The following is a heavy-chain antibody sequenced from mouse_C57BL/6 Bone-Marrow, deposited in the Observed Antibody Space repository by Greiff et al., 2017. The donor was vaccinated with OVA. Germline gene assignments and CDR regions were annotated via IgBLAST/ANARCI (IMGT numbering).Heavy chain of an antibody. J-gene: IGHJ4*01. D-gene: IGHD2-1*01. Sequence: EVQGVESGEGLVKPGGSLKLSCAASGFPFSSYAMSWVRQTPEKRLEWVAYISRGGDYIYYADTVKGRFTISRDNARNTRYLQMSSLKSEDTAMYYGTRLLDAMDYWGQGTAVTVSS. CDR3: TRLLDAMDY. CDR1: GFPFSSYA. CDR2: ISRGGDYI. V-gene: IGHV5-9-1*02.